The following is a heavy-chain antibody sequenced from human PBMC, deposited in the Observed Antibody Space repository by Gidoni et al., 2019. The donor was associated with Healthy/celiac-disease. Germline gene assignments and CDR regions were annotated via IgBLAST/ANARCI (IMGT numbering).Heavy chain of an antibody. CDR2: IFSNDEK. CDR1: GFSLSTARMG. CDR3: ARMARGINIYYDSSGYYIDY. V-gene: IGHV2-26*01. J-gene: IGHJ4*02. Sequence: QVTLKESGPVLVKPTETLTLTCTVSGFSLSTARMGVSWIRQPPGKALEWLAHIFSNDEKSYSTSLKSRLTISKDTSKSQVVLTMTNMYPVDTSTYYCARMARGINIYYDSSGYYIDYWGQGTLVTVSS. D-gene: IGHD3-22*01.